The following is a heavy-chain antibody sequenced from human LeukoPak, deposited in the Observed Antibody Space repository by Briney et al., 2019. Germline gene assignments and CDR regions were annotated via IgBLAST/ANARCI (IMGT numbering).Heavy chain of an antibody. CDR3: ASRSGSYYGLDP. J-gene: IGHJ5*02. Sequence: GGSLRLSCAASGFTFSSYSMNWVRQAPGKGLEWVSSISSSSSYIYYADSVKGRFTISRDNAKNSLYLQMNSLRSEDTAVYYCASRSGSYYGLDPWGQGTLVTVSS. D-gene: IGHD3-10*01. CDR1: GFTFSSYS. V-gene: IGHV3-21*04. CDR2: ISSSSSYI.